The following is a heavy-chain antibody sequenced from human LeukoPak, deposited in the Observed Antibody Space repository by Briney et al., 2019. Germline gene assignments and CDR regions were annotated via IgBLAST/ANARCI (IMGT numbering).Heavy chain of an antibody. CDR1: GYTLTELS. D-gene: IGHD3-10*01. CDR3: ATPLAYYYGSGGGLDY. Sequence: GASVKVSCKVSGYTLTELSMHWVRQAPGKGLEWMGGFDPEGGETIYAQKFQGRVTMTEDTSTDTAYMELSSLRSEDTAVYYCATPLAYYYGSGGGLDYWGQGTLVTVSS. J-gene: IGHJ4*02. CDR2: FDPEGGET. V-gene: IGHV1-24*01.